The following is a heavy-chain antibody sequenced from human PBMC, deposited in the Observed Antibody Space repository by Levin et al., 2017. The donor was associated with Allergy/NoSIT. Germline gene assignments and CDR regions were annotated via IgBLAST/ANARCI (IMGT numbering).Heavy chain of an antibody. J-gene: IGHJ4*02. CDR2: ISVSDGST. CDR1: GFTFSNYA. CDR3: VRGGGSGWFDY. D-gene: IGHD6-19*01. V-gene: IGHV3-23*01. Sequence: GGSLRLSCAASGFTFSNYAMSWVRQAPGKGLEWVSLISVSDGSTYYAESVKGRFTISRDNSKNTLYLQMSSLRAEDAAVYYCVRGGGSGWFDYWGQGTLVTVSA.